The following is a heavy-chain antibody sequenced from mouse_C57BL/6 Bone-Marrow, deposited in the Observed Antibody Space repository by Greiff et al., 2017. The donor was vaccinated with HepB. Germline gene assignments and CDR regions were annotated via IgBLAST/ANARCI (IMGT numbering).Heavy chain of an antibody. V-gene: IGHV5-17*01. CDR3: ARPYDYDPGFAY. CDR1: GFTFSDYG. D-gene: IGHD2-4*01. CDR2: ISSGSSTI. Sequence: EVKLVESGGGLVKPGGSLKLSCAASGFTFSDYGMHWVRQAPEKGLEWVAYISSGSSTIYYADTVKGRFTISRDNAKNTLFLQMTSLRSEDTAMYYCARPYDYDPGFAYWGQGTLVTVSA. J-gene: IGHJ3*01.